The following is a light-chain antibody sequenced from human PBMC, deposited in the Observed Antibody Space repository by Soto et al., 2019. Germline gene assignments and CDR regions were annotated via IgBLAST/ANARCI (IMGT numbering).Light chain of an antibody. J-gene: IGLJ3*02. CDR3: CSFAGSNTWV. CDR2: YNN. CDR1: NSNIASNT. V-gene: IGLV1-44*01. Sequence: QSVLTQPPSASETPGQTVSISCSGSNSNIASNTVNWYQHLPGTAPKLLIYYNNQRPSGVPDRFSGSKSGNTASLTISGLQAEDEADYYCCSFAGSNTWVFGGGTKVTVL.